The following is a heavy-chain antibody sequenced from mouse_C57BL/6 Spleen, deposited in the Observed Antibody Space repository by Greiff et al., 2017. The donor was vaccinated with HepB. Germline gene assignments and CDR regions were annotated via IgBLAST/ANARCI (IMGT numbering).Heavy chain of an antibody. CDR1: GFNIKDYY. Sequence: VQLQQSGAELVKPGASVKLSCTASGFNIKDYYMYWVKQRTEQGLEWIGRIDPEDGETKYAPKLQGKATITADTSSNTAYLQLSSLKSEDTAIYYGAREWNGLPPFDYWGQGTTLTVSS. CDR3: AREWNGLPPFDY. V-gene: IGHV14-2*01. D-gene: IGHD2-4*01. J-gene: IGHJ2*01. CDR2: IDPEDGET.